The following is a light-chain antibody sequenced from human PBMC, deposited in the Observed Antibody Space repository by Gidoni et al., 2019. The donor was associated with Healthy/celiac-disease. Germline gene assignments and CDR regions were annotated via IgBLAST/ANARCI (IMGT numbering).Light chain of an antibody. J-gene: IGKJ4*01. CDR1: QGISSY. CDR2: AAS. V-gene: IGKV1-9*01. CDR3: QQLNSYPLT. Sequence: DIQLTQSPSFLSASAGDRVTITCRASQGISSYLAWYQQKPGKAPKLLIYAASTLQSGVPSRFSGSGSGTEFTLTISSLQPEDFATYYCQQLNSYPLTFGGXTKVEIK.